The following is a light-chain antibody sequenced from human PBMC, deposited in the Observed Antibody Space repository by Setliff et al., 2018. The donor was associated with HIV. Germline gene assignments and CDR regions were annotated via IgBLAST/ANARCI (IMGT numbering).Light chain of an antibody. CDR3: SSYTSSNTGV. CDR2: EVS. CDR1: SSDVGGYNY. Sequence: SALTQPPSASGSPGQSVTISCTGTSSDVGGYNYVSWYQQHPGKAPKLMIYEVSNRPSGVSNRFSGSKSGHTASLTISGLQAEDEADYYCSSYTSSNTGVFGTGTKVTVL. V-gene: IGLV2-14*01. J-gene: IGLJ1*01.